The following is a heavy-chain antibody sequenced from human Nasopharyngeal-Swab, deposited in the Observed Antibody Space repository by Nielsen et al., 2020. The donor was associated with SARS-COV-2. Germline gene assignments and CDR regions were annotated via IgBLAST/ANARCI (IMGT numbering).Heavy chain of an antibody. J-gene: IGHJ4*02. D-gene: IGHD7-27*01. V-gene: IGHV3-23*01. CDR2: IGGSGVKI. Sequence: GGSLRLSCAASGFTFSTAMSWVRQAPGKGLECVSGIGGSGVKIYYAESVKGRLTISRDNSKNTLYLQMNSLRAEDTAVYYCAREYGTNWQHHFDYWGQGIPVTVSS. CDR1: GFTFSTA. CDR3: AREYGTNWQHHFDY.